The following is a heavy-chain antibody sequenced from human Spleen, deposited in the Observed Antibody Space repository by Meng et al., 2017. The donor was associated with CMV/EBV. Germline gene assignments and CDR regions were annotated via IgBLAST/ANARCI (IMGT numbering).Heavy chain of an antibody. Sequence: SETLSRTGAVSDHSISSGYYWGWIRQPPGKGLEWIGGVHHSGNTYYNPSLKSRITISLDTSKNQYSLKLTSVTAADTSVYYCARDKGRNVYSGSYFDSWGQGTLVTVSS. V-gene: IGHV4-38-2*02. CDR2: VHHSGNT. D-gene: IGHD1-26*01. CDR3: ARDKGRNVYSGSYFDS. J-gene: IGHJ4*02. CDR1: DHSISSGYY.